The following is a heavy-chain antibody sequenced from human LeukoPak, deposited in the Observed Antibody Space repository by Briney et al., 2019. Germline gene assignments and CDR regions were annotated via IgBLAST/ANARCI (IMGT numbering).Heavy chain of an antibody. V-gene: IGHV4-34*01. CDR3: AISSNAIFRHDFWSGYYTPEGFDY. D-gene: IGHD3-3*01. CDR2: INHSGST. Sequence: PSETLSLTCAVYGGSFSGYYWSWIRQPPGKGLEWIGEINHSGSTNYNPSLKSRVTISVDTSKNQFSLKLSSVTAADTAVYYCAISSNAIFRHDFWSGYYTPEGFDYWGQGTLVTVSS. CDR1: GGSFSGYY. J-gene: IGHJ4*02.